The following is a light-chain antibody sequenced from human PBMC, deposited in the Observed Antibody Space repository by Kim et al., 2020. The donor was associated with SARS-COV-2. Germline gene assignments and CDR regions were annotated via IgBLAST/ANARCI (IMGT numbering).Light chain of an antibody. V-gene: IGLV1-47*01. CDR2: RNN. CDR3: AAWDDSLSASRV. CDR1: SSNIGSNY. J-gene: IGLJ3*02. Sequence: QRVTISCSGSSSNIGSNYVYWYQQLPGTAPKLLIYRNNQRPSGVPDRFSGSKSGTSASLAISGLRSEDEADYYCAAWDDSLSASRVFGGGTQLTVL.